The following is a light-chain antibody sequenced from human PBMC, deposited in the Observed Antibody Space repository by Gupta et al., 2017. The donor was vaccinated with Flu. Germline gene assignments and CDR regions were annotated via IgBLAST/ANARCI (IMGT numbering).Light chain of an antibody. Sequence: TCSGDKLGDKFVCWDQQKPGQSPVMVIYQDKKRPSGIPERFSGSNSGNTATLTISGTQAMDEADYYCQAWDTSPVFGGGTKLTVL. CDR2: QDK. J-gene: IGLJ2*01. CDR1: KLGDKF. CDR3: QAWDTSPV. V-gene: IGLV3-1*01.